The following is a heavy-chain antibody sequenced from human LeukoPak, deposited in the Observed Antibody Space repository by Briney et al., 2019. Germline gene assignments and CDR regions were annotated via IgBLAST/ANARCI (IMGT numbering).Heavy chain of an antibody. Sequence: GGSLRLSCAASGFTFSSYAMSWVRQAPGKGLEWVSAISGSGGSTYYADSVKDRFTISRDNSKNTLYLQMNSLRAEDTAVYYCANENYYGSGSYADHWGQGTLVTVSS. CDR2: ISGSGGST. CDR1: GFTFSSYA. J-gene: IGHJ4*02. CDR3: ANENYYGSGSYADH. V-gene: IGHV3-23*01. D-gene: IGHD3-10*01.